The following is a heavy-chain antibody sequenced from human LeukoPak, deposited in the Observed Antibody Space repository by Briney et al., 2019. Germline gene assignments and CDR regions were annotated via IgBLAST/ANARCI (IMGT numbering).Heavy chain of an antibody. Sequence: GESLKISCKGSGQSFTNYWISWVRPMPGKGLEWMGTIDPSDSYTNYSPSFQGHVTISADKSISTAYQQWSSLKASDTAMYYCARHGCSRSWCGFDIWGQGTMVTVSS. V-gene: IGHV5-10-1*01. D-gene: IGHD6-13*01. CDR3: ARHGCSRSWCGFDI. J-gene: IGHJ3*02. CDR2: IDPSDSYT. CDR1: GQSFTNYW.